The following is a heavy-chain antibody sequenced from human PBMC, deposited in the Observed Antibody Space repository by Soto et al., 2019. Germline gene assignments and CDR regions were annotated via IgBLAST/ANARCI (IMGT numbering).Heavy chain of an antibody. CDR1: GFTFSSYG. V-gene: IGHV3-33*01. Sequence: QVQLVESGGGVVQPGRSLRLSCAASGFTFSSYGMHWVRQAPGKGLEWVAVIWYDGSNKYYADSVKGRFTISRDNSKNPLYLQMNSLRAEDTAVYYCARDRIIKDYWGQGTLVTVSS. CDR2: IWYDGSNK. CDR3: ARDRIIKDY. J-gene: IGHJ4*02.